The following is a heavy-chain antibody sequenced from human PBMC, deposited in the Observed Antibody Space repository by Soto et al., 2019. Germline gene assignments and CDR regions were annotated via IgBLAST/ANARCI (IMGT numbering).Heavy chain of an antibody. CDR2: INHSGRT. Sequence: SETLSLTCSVPGGSVSSGSYYWGWIRQPPGKGLEWIGNINHSGRTNYSPSLKSRATISVDTSKNQFSLRLSSVTAADTAVYFCAVGFDVYRSRSPDLNDYWGQGTLVTVSS. CDR3: AVGFDVYRSRSPDLNDY. CDR1: GGSVSSGSYY. D-gene: IGHD3-10*01. J-gene: IGHJ4*02. V-gene: IGHV4-61*01.